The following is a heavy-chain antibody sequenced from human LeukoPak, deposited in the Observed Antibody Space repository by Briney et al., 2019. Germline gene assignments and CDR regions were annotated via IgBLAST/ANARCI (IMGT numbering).Heavy chain of an antibody. CDR1: GGSISSYY. V-gene: IGHV4-59*01. CDR2: FYYSGST. CDR3: ARDDYRGVTNFDP. Sequence: SSETLSLTCTVSGGSISSYYWSWIRQPPGKGLEWIGYFYYSGSTNYNPSLKSRVTISVDTSKNQFSLQLSSVTAADTAVYYCARDDYRGVTNFDPWGQGTLVTVSS. D-gene: IGHD3-10*01. J-gene: IGHJ5*02.